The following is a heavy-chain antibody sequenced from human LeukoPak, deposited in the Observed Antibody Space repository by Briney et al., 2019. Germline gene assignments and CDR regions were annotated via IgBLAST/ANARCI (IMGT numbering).Heavy chain of an antibody. CDR3: AKVWVRGVIEYYYYYMDV. CDR2: ISSSGSTI. Sequence: GGSLRLSCAASGFTFSSYEMNWVRQAPGKGLEWVSYISSSGSTIYYADSVKGRFTISRDNAKSSLYLQMNSLRAEDTAVYYCAKVWVRGVIEYYYYYMDVWGKGTTVTISS. CDR1: GFTFSSYE. V-gene: IGHV3-48*03. D-gene: IGHD3-10*01. J-gene: IGHJ6*03.